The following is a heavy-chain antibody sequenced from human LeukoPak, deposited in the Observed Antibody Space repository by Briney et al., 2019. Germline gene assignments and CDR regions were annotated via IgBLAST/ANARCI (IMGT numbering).Heavy chain of an antibody. CDR3: ARARTPSSGYLLRDHNWFDP. D-gene: IGHD3-22*01. CDR2: IIPIFGTA. CDR1: GGTFNSYA. V-gene: IGHV1-69*05. Sequence: SVKVSCKASGGTFNSYAISWVRQAPGQGLEWMGGIIPIFGTANYAQKVQGRVTITTAESTTTAYMELSSLRSEDTAVYYCARARTPSSGYLLRDHNWFDPWGQGTLVTVSS. J-gene: IGHJ5*02.